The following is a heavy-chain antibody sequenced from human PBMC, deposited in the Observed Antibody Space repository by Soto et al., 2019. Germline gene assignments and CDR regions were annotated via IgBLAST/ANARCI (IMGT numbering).Heavy chain of an antibody. V-gene: IGHV1-69*06. D-gene: IGHD2-15*01. Sequence: QVQLVQSGAEVKKPGSSVKVSCKASGDTFSSYAFSWVRQAPGQGLEWMGGIIPIFGTANYAQKFQGRVTITADKSTSTASMELRRLRSEDTAVYYCARAGYCSGSSCYWFDYWGQGTLVTASS. CDR3: ARAGYCSGSSCYWFDY. CDR1: GDTFSSYA. J-gene: IGHJ4*02. CDR2: IIPIFGTA.